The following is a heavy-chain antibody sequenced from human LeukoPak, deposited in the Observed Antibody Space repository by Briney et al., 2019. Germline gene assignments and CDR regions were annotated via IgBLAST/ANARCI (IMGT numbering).Heavy chain of an antibody. CDR2: IYYSGST. CDR3: ARSADCSGGSCYGSSGNWFDP. D-gene: IGHD2-15*01. V-gene: IGHV4-59*01. J-gene: IGHJ5*02. Sequence: PSETLSLTCTVSGGSISSYYWSWIRQPPGKGLEWIGYIYYSGSTNYNPSLKSRVTISVDTSKNQFSLKLSSVTAADTAVYYCARSADCSGGSCYGSSGNWFDPWGQGTLVTVSS. CDR1: GGSISSYY.